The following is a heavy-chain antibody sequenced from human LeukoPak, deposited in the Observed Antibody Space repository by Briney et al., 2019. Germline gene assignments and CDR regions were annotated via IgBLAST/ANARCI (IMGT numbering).Heavy chain of an antibody. CDR2: LSGSGITT. J-gene: IGHJ4*01. CDR3: AKGIYSSGWSYFDY. Sequence: GGSLRLSCAASGFTFSNSAMSRVRQAPGKGLEWVSTLSGSGITTYYADSVKGRFTISRDNSKNTLYLQMNSLRAEDTAVYYCAKGIYSSGWSYFDYWGHGTLVTVSS. CDR1: GFTFSNSA. V-gene: IGHV3-23*01. D-gene: IGHD6-19*01.